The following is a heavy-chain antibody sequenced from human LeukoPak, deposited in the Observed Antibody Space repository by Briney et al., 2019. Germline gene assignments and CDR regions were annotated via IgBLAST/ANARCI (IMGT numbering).Heavy chain of an antibody. V-gene: IGHV3-21*01. Sequence: GRSPRLSCAASGFTFSRYSMNWVRQAPGKGLEWVSSISSSSSYRYYADSVKGRFTISRDNAKNSLHLQMNSLRAEDTAVYYCMSYAGRSDDYWGQGTLVTVSS. CDR2: ISSSSSYR. CDR3: MSYAGRSDDY. J-gene: IGHJ4*02. D-gene: IGHD3-16*01. CDR1: GFTFSRYS.